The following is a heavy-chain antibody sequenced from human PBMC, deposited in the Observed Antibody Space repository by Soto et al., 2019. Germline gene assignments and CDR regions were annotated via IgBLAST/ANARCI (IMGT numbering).Heavy chain of an antibody. V-gene: IGHV3-30*18. D-gene: IGHD3-22*01. CDR1: GFTFSSYG. Sequence: QVQLVESGGGVVQPGRSLRLSCAASGFTFSSYGMHWVRQAPGKGLEWVAVISYDGSNKYYADSVKGRFTISRDNSKNTLYLQMNSLRAEDTAVYYCAKDRRYYDSSGTTDYWGQGTLVTVSS. CDR2: ISYDGSNK. J-gene: IGHJ4*02. CDR3: AKDRRYYDSSGTTDY.